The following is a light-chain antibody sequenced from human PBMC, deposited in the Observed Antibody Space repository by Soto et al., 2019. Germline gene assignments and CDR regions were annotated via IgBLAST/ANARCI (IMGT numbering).Light chain of an antibody. Sequence: ERVMTQSPGTLSVSPGERATLSCRASQSVSSNLAWYQQKPGQAPRLLIYGASTRATGIPARFSGSGSGTEFTLTISSLQPDDFATYYCQQYKSYSWTFGQGTKVDIK. CDR1: QSVSSN. J-gene: IGKJ1*01. CDR3: QQYKSYSWT. CDR2: GAS. V-gene: IGKV3-15*01.